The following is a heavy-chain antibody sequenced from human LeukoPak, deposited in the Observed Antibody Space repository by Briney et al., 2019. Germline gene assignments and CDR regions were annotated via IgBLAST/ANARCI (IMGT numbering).Heavy chain of an antibody. D-gene: IGHD3-22*01. Sequence: GGSLRLSCVTSGFTFSSYAMSWVRQAPGKGLEWVSAISGSGGSTYYADSVKGRFTISRDNSKNTLYLQMNSLRAEDTAVYYCATLYYDSSGYYYFDYWGQGTLVTVSS. CDR2: ISGSGGST. CDR1: GFTFSSYA. J-gene: IGHJ4*02. V-gene: IGHV3-23*01. CDR3: ATLYYDSSGYYYFDY.